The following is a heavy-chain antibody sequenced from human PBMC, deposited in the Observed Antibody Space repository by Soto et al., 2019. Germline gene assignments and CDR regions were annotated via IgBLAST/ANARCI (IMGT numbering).Heavy chain of an antibody. CDR2: IHGDGDYM. CDR3: VKNRGGGSYTTWSFAS. D-gene: IGHD1-26*01. Sequence: EVQLLDSGGGLVQPGGSLRLSCAASGFTFSCCAMSWVRQAPGKGLEWVSTIHGDGDYMQYTDSVKGRFTFSRDNSRNTLYLQMDSLRGDDTAVYYCVKNRGGGSYTTWSFASWGRGTLVTVSS. V-gene: IGHV3-23*01. J-gene: IGHJ2*01. CDR1: GFTFSCCA.